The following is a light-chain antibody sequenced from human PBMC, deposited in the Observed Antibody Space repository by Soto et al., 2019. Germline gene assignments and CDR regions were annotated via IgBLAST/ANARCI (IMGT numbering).Light chain of an antibody. Sequence: DIQMTQSPSTLSASVGDRVTITCRASRSISSWLAWYQQKPGKAPKLLIYKASSLESGVPSRFSGSGSGTEATLNIRSLPPDDCATYYCQQYNSYPWTFGQGTKVEIK. V-gene: IGKV1-5*03. CDR3: QQYNSYPWT. J-gene: IGKJ1*01. CDR2: KAS. CDR1: RSISSW.